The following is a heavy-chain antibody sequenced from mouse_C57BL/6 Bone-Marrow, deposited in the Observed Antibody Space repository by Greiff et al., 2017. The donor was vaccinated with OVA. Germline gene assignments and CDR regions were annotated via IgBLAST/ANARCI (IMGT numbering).Heavy chain of an antibody. CDR3: ARGYAYFDY. CDR2: INPSNGGT. CDR1: GDRCNRER. D-gene: IGHD2-10*02. J-gene: IGHJ2*01. V-gene: IGHV1-53*01. Sequence: QVQLQQPGTELVKPGASVKLSCKASGDRCNRERTHWVKQRPGPGLEWIGNINPSNGGTNYNEQFKSKATLTVDKSSSTAYMQLSSLTAEDSAVYYCARGYAYFDYWGQGTTLTVSS.